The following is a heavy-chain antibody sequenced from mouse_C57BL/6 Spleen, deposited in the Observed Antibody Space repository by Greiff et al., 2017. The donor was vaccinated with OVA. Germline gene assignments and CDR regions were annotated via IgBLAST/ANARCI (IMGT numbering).Heavy chain of an antibody. J-gene: IGHJ4*01. CDR1: GYAFTNYL. Sequence: QVQLQQSGAELVRPGTSVKVSCKASGYAFTNYLIEWVKQRPGQGLEWIGVINPGSGGTNYNEKFKGKATLTADKSSSTAYMQLSSLTSEDSAVYFCARGSYYGTYYYAMDYWGQGTSVTVSS. D-gene: IGHD1-1*01. V-gene: IGHV1-54*01. CDR2: INPGSGGT. CDR3: ARGSYYGTYYYAMDY.